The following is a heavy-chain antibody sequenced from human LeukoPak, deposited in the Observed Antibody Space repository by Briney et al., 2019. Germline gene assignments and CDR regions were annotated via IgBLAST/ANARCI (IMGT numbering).Heavy chain of an antibody. J-gene: IGHJ3*02. V-gene: IGHV3-66*02. CDR1: GFTVSSNY. CDR2: IYSGGST. CDR3: ARDLRYSGAFDI. Sequence: GGSLRLSCAASGFTVSSNYMSWVRQAPGKGLEWVSVIYSGGSTYYADSVKGRFTISRDNSKNTLYLQKNSLRAEDTAVYYCARDLRYSGAFDIWGQGTMVTVSS. D-gene: IGHD4-17*01.